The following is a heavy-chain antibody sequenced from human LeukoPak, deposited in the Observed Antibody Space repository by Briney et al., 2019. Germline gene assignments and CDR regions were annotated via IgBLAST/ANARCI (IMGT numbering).Heavy chain of an antibody. CDR3: ARDGGVSGDRSYFES. CDR2: VSDRGRST. V-gene: IGHV3-23*01. CDR1: GFTFSDSA. Sequence: GGSLRLSCAASGFTFSDSAMNWVRQAPGKGLEWVSVVSDRGRSTDYADSVKGRFTISRDNSRNTPSLQMNSLRVEDTAVYYCARDGGVSGDRSYFESWGQGTLVTVSS. J-gene: IGHJ4*02. D-gene: IGHD3-16*01.